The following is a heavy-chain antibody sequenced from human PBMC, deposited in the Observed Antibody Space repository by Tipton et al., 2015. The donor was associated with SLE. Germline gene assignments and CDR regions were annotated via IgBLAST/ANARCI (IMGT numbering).Heavy chain of an antibody. J-gene: IGHJ4*02. CDR2: IYDSENT. CDR3: ARAGYSYDSGYYFDH. V-gene: IGHV4-59*01. CDR1: GGSIRSYY. D-gene: IGHD5-18*01. Sequence: TLSLTCTVSGGSIRSYYWSWIRQAPGKGLEWIGYIYDSENTNYNPSLKSRVTISSDTPKNQFSLKLSSVTAADTAVYYCARAGYSYDSGYYFDHWGQGTLVTVSS.